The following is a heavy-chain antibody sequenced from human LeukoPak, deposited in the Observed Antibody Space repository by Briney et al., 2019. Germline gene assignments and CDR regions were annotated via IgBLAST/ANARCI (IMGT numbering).Heavy chain of an antibody. V-gene: IGHV3-23*01. Sequence: PGGSLRLSRAASGFTFSSYAMSWVRQAPGKGLEWVSAISGSGGSTYYADSVKGRFTISRDNSKNTLYLQMNSLRAEDTAVYYCAKDPTMVRGVIRDYWGQGTLVTVSS. CDR2: ISGSGGST. CDR3: AKDPTMVRGVIRDY. CDR1: GFTFSSYA. J-gene: IGHJ4*02. D-gene: IGHD3-10*01.